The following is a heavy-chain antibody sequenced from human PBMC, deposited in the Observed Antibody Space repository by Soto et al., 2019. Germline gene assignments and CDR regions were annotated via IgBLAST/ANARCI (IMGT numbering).Heavy chain of an antibody. Sequence: SETLSLTCAVSGGSISSGGYSWSWIRQPPGKGLEWIGYIYHSGSTYYNPSLKSRVTISVDRSKNQFSLELSSVTAADTAVYYCARAPNYYGSGSYSSWFDPWGQGTLVTVS. CDR1: GGSISSGGYS. V-gene: IGHV4-30-2*01. CDR3: ARAPNYYGSGSYSSWFDP. CDR2: IYHSGST. J-gene: IGHJ5*02. D-gene: IGHD3-10*01.